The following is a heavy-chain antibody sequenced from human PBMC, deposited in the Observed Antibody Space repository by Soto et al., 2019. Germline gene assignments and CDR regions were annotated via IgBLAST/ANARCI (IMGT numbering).Heavy chain of an antibody. J-gene: IGHJ3*02. V-gene: IGHV3-73*01. CDR3: TRLGYSSSWYRYAFDI. D-gene: IGHD6-13*01. CDR2: IRSKANSYAT. Sequence: GGSLRLSCAASGFTFSGSAMHWVRQASGKGLEWVGRIRSKANSYATAYAASVKGRFTISRDDSKNTAYLQMNSLKTEDTAVYYCTRLGYSSSWYRYAFDIWGQGTMVTVSS. CDR1: GFTFSGSA.